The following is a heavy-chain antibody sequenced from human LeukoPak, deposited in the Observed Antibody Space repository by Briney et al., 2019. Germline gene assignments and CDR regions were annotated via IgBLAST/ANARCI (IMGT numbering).Heavy chain of an antibody. J-gene: IGHJ5*02. CDR3: ARDAVTTLDP. CDR2: INSGGSSS. Sequence: GGSLRLSCEGSAFIFSGHWMNWVRQTPGKGLVWVSRINSGGSSSTYADSVKGRFTISRDNAKNTLYLQMNSLRAEDTAVYYCARDAVTTLDPWGQGTLVTVSS. CDR1: AFIFSGHW. V-gene: IGHV3-74*01. D-gene: IGHD4-17*01.